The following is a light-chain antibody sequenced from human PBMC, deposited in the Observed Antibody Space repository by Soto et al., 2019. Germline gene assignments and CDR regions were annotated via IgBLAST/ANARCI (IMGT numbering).Light chain of an antibody. V-gene: IGLV2-14*01. CDR3: SSYTSSGAVV. CDR1: NNDIGRFDF. CDR2: EVR. Sequence: QSALTQPASLSGSPGQSITISCTGTNNDIGRFDFVSWYQQHPGNSPKLILYEVRDRPSGVSSRFSGSKSANTASLTISGLQAEDEADYYCSSYTSSGAVVFGGGTKVTVL. J-gene: IGLJ3*02.